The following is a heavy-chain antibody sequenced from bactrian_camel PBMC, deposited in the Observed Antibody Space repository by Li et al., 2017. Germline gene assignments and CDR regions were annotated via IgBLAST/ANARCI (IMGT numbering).Heavy chain of an antibody. CDR3: AADHNRGCMGWPTFEYDY. V-gene: IGHV3S40*01. Sequence: VQLVESGGGLVQPGGSLRLSCAASGYTFNTYSWFRQAPGKGLEWVSGISTGGGTTYYADSVKGRFTITQDNGKNTVYLQMNSLKPEDTAMYYCAADHNRGCMGWPTFEYDYTGQGTQVTVS. CDR1: GYTFNTY. CDR2: ISTGGGTT. D-gene: IGHD3*01. J-gene: IGHJ4*01.